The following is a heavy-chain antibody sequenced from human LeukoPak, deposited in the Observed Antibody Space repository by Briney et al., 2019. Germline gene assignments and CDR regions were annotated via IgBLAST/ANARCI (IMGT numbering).Heavy chain of an antibody. CDR1: GFNFGDYY. V-gene: IGHV3-11*06. D-gene: IGHD3-22*01. CDR3: ARTSTYYYDPDAFDI. Sequence: GGSLRLSCAASGFNFGDYYMGWIRQAPGKGLEWVSHISSSSSYTKYADSVKGRFTISRDNARNSLYLQMNSLRAEDTAVYYCARTSTYYYDPDAFDIWGQGTMVTVSS. J-gene: IGHJ3*02. CDR2: ISSSSSYT.